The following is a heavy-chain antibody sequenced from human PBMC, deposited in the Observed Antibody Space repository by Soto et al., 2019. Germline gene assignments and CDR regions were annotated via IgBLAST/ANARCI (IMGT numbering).Heavy chain of an antibody. CDR2: VSASGLNT. CDR3: AKVRPRRTSGYVFDY. Sequence: EVQLLESGGKLVQPGGSLTLSCAASGFTFSTYAMAWVRQAPGKGLEWASGVSASGLNTDYADPVKGRFYISRDNSKNTVSLHMNSLRAEDTALYYCAKVRPRRTSGYVFDYWGQGTPVTVSS. V-gene: IGHV3-23*01. CDR1: GFTFSTYA. D-gene: IGHD5-18*01. J-gene: IGHJ4*02.